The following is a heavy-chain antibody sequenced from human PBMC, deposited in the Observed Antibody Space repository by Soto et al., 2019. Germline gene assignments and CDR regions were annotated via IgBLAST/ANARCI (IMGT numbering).Heavy chain of an antibody. V-gene: IGHV3-72*01. J-gene: IGHJ4*02. CDR3: TRVRLREGGGRPFDY. CDR1: GFTFSDHY. Sequence: EVQLVESGGGLVQPGGTLRLSCAASGFTFSDHYMDWVRQAPGKGLEWVGRIRNKANSYSKEYAASVKGRFTISRDDSQKSLFLQMNSLKTEDTAVYYCTRVRLREGGGRPFDYWGQGTLVTVSS. CDR2: IRNKANSYSK. D-gene: IGHD3-16*01.